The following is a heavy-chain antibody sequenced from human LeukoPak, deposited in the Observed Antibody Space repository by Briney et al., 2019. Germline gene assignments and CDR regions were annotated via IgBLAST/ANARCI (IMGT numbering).Heavy chain of an antibody. CDR1: GGSISSGGYY. CDR2: IYYSGST. CDR3: ARETNHGDFFFDY. V-gene: IGHV4-31*03. J-gene: IGHJ4*02. D-gene: IGHD4-17*01. Sequence: SQTLSLTCTVSGGSISSGGYYWSWIRQHTGKGLEWIGYIYYSGSTYYNPSLKSRVTMSVDTSKNQFSLKLSSVTAADTAVYYCARETNHGDFFFDYWAREPWSPSPQ.